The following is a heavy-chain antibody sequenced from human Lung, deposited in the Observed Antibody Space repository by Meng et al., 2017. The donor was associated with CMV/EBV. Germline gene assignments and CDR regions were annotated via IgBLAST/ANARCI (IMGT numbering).Heavy chain of an antibody. CDR3: ARGVIASNYYYYGMDV. J-gene: IGHJ6*02. D-gene: IGHD2/OR15-2a*01. V-gene: IGHV4-39*07. CDR2: IYYSGST. Sequence: SXTVSGGSISSSSYYWGWIRQPPGKGLEWIGSIYYSGSTYYNPSLKSRVTISVDTSKNQFSLKLSSVTAADTAVYYCARGVIASNYYYYGMDVWXQGTTVTVSS. CDR1: GGSISSSSYY.